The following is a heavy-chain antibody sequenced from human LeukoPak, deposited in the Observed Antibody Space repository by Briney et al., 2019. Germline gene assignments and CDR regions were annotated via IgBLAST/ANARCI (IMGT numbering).Heavy chain of an antibody. CDR2: INPNSGGT. J-gene: IGHJ4*02. CDR1: GGTFSSYA. D-gene: IGHD2-2*01. V-gene: IGHV1-2*02. CDR3: ARVAGGVLGYCSSTSCYQLDY. Sequence: ASVKVSCKASGGTFSSYAISWVRQAPGQGLEWMGWINPNSGGTNYAQKFQGRVTMTRDTPISTAYMELSSLRSDDTAVYYCARVAGGVLGYCSSTSCYQLDYWGQGTLVTVSS.